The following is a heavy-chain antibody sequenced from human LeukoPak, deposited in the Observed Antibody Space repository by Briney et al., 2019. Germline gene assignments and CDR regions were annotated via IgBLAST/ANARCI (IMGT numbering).Heavy chain of an antibody. CDR1: GFTFSSYS. J-gene: IGHJ6*03. V-gene: IGHV3-48*01. CDR3: ARSLGSYYYYYYMDV. CDR2: ISSSSSTI. Sequence: GGSLRLSYAASGFTFSSYSMNWVRQAPGKGLEWVSYISSSSSTIYYADSVKGRFTISRDNAKNSLYLQMNSLRAEDTAVYYCARSLGSYYYYYYMDVWGKGTTVTVSS. D-gene: IGHD7-27*01.